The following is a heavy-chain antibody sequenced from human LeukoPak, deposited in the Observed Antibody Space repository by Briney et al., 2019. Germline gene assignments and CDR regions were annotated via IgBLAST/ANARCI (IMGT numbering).Heavy chain of an antibody. D-gene: IGHD3-22*01. CDR2: ISSSGST. V-gene: IGHV4-61*02. CDR3: ARGPYSYDSSGAFDI. Sequence: SETLSLTCTVSGDSISSGDYYWSWIRQPAGKGLEWIGRISSSGSTNYNPSLMSRVTISVDTSKNQFSLKLSSVTAADTAVYFCARGPYSYDSSGAFDIWGQGTMVTVSS. CDR1: GDSISSGDYY. J-gene: IGHJ3*02.